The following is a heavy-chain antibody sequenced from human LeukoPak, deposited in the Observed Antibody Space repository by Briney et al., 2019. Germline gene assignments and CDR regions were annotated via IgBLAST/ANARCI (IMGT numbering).Heavy chain of an antibody. CDR3: AKGGLRTSPRGFDP. D-gene: IGHD1-1*01. J-gene: IGHJ5*02. Sequence: PGGSLRLFCAASGFTFSSYIMNWVRQAPGKGLEWVSTISGSGGSTNYADSVKGRFTISRDNAKNTPYLQMNSLRAEDTAIYYCAKGGLRTSPRGFDPWGQGTLVTVSS. CDR2: ISGSGGST. V-gene: IGHV3-23*01. CDR1: GFTFSSYI.